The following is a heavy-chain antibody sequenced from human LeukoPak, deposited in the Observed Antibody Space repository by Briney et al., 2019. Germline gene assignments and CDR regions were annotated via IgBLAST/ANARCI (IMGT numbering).Heavy chain of an antibody. CDR3: ARGALYYDILTGYYSYLFDY. CDR2: IKQDGGEK. CDR1: GFTFSSHW. Sequence: GGSLRLSCAASGFTFSSHWMSWVRQAPGKGLEWVANIKQDGGEKYYVDSVKGRFTISRDNAKNSLYLQMNSLRAEDTAVYYCARGALYYDILTGYYSYLFDYWGQGTLVTVSS. V-gene: IGHV3-7*03. J-gene: IGHJ4*02. D-gene: IGHD3-9*01.